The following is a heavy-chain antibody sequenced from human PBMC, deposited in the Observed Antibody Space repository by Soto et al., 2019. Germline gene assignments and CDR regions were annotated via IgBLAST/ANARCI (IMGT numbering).Heavy chain of an antibody. CDR1: GSTFRSYV. CDR2: TSYDGSGK. V-gene: IGHV3-30*19. D-gene: IGHD3-16*01. Sequence: QVQLVESGGGVVQPGTSLRVSCVGSGSTFRSYVIHWVRQAPGKGLEWVALTSYDGSGKYYGDSVRGRFTISRDNSRNTVDLQMDSLRLEDTALYYCARWGTTGGLDVWGQGTLVSVSS. J-gene: IGHJ1*01. CDR3: ARWGTTGGLDV.